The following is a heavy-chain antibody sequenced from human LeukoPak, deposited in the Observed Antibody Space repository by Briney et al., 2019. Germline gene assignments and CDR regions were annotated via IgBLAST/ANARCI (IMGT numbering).Heavy chain of an antibody. V-gene: IGHV3-73*01. J-gene: IGHJ4*02. CDR3: TREYSSGWPFDY. CDR1: GFTFSDSA. D-gene: IGHD6-19*01. Sequence: GGSLRLSCAASGFTFSDSAIHWVRQASGKGLEWVGRIRSKAGSYATTYGASVKGRFTISRGDSQNTAYLHMNSLKTEDTAVYYCTREYSSGWPFDYWGQGTLVTVSS. CDR2: IRSKAGSYAT.